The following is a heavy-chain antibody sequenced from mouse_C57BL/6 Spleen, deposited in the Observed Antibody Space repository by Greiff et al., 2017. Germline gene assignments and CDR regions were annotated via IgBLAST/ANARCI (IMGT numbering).Heavy chain of an antibody. Sequence: VQLQQSGPELVKPGASVKISCKASGYAFSSSWMNWVKQRPGKGLEWIGRIYPGDGDTNYNGKFKGKATLTADKSSSTAYMQLSSLTSEDSAVYFCARYGGSSFDYWGQGTTLTVSS. J-gene: IGHJ2*01. V-gene: IGHV1-82*01. CDR1: GYAFSSSW. CDR2: IYPGDGDT. CDR3: ARYGGSSFDY. D-gene: IGHD1-1*01.